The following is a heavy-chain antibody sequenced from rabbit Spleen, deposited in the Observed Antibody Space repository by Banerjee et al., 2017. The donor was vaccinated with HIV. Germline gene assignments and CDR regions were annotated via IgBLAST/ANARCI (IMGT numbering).Heavy chain of an antibody. CDR1: GFSFSSSDY. J-gene: IGHJ6*01. V-gene: IGHV1S40*01. CDR2: IDAGSSGFT. Sequence: QSLEESGGDLVKPGASLTLSCKASGFSFSSSDYICWVRQAPGKGLEWIGCIDAGSSGFTYFATWAKGRFTISRTSSTTVTLQMTRLTAADTATYFCARDTSTSFSSYGMDLWGPGTLVTVS. D-gene: IGHD1-1*01. CDR3: ARDTSTSFSSYGMDL.